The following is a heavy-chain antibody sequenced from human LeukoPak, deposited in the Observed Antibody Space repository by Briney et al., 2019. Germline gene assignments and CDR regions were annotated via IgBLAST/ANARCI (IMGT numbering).Heavy chain of an antibody. CDR1: GGSISSSNYY. CDR3: ARAALGGWGSLDY. J-gene: IGHJ4*02. D-gene: IGHD6-19*01. V-gene: IGHV4-39*07. CDR2: IYSRGST. Sequence: SETLSLTCIVSGGSISSSNYYWGWIRQSPGKGLEWIGSIYSRGSTYYNPSLKSRVIVSSDMSKNQFSLMLNSVTAADTAVYYCARAALGGWGSLDYWGQGTLVTVSS.